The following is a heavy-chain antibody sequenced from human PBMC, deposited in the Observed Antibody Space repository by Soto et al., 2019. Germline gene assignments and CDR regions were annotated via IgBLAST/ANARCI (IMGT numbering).Heavy chain of an antibody. CDR2: INPRAGST. D-gene: IGHD2-2*01. V-gene: IGHV1-46*01. CDR3: ARDGFIVVVPPANPSHYYYGMDV. J-gene: IGHJ6*02. CDR1: GYTFTSYY. Sequence: QVQLVQSGAEVKKPGASVKVSCKASGYTFTSYYMHLVRQAPGQGLEWMAIINPRAGSTTYAHKFQERVTMTRDTSTSTVYMELSSLRSEDTAVYYCARDGFIVVVPPANPSHYYYGMDVWGQGTTVTVSS.